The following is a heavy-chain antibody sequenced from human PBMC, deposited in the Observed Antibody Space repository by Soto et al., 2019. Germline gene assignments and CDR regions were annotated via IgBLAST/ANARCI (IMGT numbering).Heavy chain of an antibody. CDR2: INLSGTT. V-gene: IGHV4-34*01. J-gene: IGHJ4*02. Sequence: QVQLQQWGAGLLKPSETLSLTCTAYGVSFSDYYWSWIRQPPGKGLEWIGEINLSGTTNYNPSLESRVTISIDTSTNQFSLNLTSVTAADTAVYYCASQTYNYDSSGYYGLDYWGPGTLVTVSS. CDR1: GVSFSDYY. CDR3: ASQTYNYDSSGYYGLDY. D-gene: IGHD3-22*01.